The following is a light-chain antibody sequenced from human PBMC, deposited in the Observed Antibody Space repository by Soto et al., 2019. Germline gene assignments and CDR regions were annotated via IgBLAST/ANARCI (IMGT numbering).Light chain of an antibody. CDR3: QQFSSDPLT. V-gene: IGKV3-20*01. CDR2: DAS. CDR1: QTVRNNY. J-gene: IGKJ4*01. Sequence: EVVLTQSPGTLSLSPGERATLSCRASQTVRNNYLAWYQQKPGQAPKLLIYDASSRATGIPDRFSGGGSGTDFILTISRLEPEDCAVYYFQQFSSDPLTFGGGTKVEIK.